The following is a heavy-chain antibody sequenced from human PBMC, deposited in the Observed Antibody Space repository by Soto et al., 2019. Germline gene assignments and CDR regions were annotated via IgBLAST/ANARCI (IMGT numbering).Heavy chain of an antibody. CDR2: SSATGAGT. Sequence: EVQLLESGGGLVQPGGSLRLSCAASGFTFSSYGMTWVRQAPGKGLEWVSFSSATGAGTYYADSVKGLFTISRDNSKNTLYLQMTSLRADDPAVYYCAKDRRAGGNYGFYSDFWGQGALVIVSS. D-gene: IGHD1-7*01. V-gene: IGHV3-23*01. J-gene: IGHJ4*02. CDR3: AKDRRAGGNYGFYSDF. CDR1: GFTFSSYG.